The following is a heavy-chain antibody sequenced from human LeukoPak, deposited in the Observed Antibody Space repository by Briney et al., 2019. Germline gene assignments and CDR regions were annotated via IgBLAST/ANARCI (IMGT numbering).Heavy chain of an antibody. D-gene: IGHD5-18*01. V-gene: IGHV1-2*02. Sequence: ASVKVSCKASGYTFTGYYMHWVRQAPGQGLEWMGWINPNSGGTNYAQKFQGRVTMTRDTSISTAYMELSRLKSDGTAVYYCARDPEHLAAMVKEHWYFDLWGRGTLVTVSS. J-gene: IGHJ2*01. CDR1: GYTFTGYY. CDR2: INPNSGGT. CDR3: ARDPEHLAAMVKEHWYFDL.